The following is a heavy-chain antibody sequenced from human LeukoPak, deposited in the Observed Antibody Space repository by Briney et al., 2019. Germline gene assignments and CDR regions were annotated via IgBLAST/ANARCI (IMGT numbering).Heavy chain of an antibody. CDR3: ARLRTVTTFYFDY. CDR2: IYYSGST. J-gene: IGHJ4*02. V-gene: IGHV4-39*01. D-gene: IGHD4-11*01. Sequence: PSETLSLTCTVSGGSISSSSYYWGWIRQPPGKGLEWIGSIYYSGSTYYNPSLKSRVTISVDTSKNQFSLKLSSVTAADTAVYYCARLRTVTTFYFDYWGQGTLVTVSS. CDR1: GGSISSSSYY.